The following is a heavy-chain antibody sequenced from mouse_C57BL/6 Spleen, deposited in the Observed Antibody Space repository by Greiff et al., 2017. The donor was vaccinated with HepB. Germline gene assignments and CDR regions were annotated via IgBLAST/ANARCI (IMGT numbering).Heavy chain of an antibody. CDR1: GYTFTSYG. CDR2: IYPRSGNT. Sequence: QVQLQQSGAELARPGASVKLSCKASGYTFTSYGISWVKQRTGQGLEWIGEIYPRSGNTYYNEKFKGKATLTADKSSSTAYMELRSLTSEDSAVYFCARYLSITTVKEPYAMDYWGQGTSVTVSS. J-gene: IGHJ4*01. V-gene: IGHV1-81*01. CDR3: ARYLSITTVKEPYAMDY. D-gene: IGHD1-1*01.